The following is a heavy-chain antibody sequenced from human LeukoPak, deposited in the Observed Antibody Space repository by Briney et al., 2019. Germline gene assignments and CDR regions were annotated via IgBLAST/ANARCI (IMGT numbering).Heavy chain of an antibody. CDR1: GFTFSSYS. CDR2: ISSSSSTI. J-gene: IGHJ4*02. V-gene: IGHV3-48*01. Sequence: SGGSPRLSCAASGFTFSSYSMNWVRQAPGKGLEWVSYISSSSSTIYYADSVKGRFTISRDNSKNTLYLQMNSLRAEDTAVYYCAKVRIRIAAAGPPDYWGQGTLVTVSS. CDR3: AKVRIRIAAAGPPDY. D-gene: IGHD6-13*01.